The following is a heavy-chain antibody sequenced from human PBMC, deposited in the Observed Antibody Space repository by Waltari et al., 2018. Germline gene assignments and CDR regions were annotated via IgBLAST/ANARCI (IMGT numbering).Heavy chain of an antibody. V-gene: IGHV4-39*07. CDR3: AKHLYTGRVNLFNYFDY. CDR1: GGSVSSSSSY. J-gene: IGHJ4*02. CDR2: IFQRGSA. Sequence: QVQLQESGPGQVKPSETLSLTCTVSGGSVSSSSSYWGWIRQAPGKGLEWIGSIFQRGSAYYNPSLKSRLTISLDTSKNQFSLRLSSVTAADTAVYYCAKHLYTGRVNLFNYFDYWGQGTLVTVSS. D-gene: IGHD3-16*01.